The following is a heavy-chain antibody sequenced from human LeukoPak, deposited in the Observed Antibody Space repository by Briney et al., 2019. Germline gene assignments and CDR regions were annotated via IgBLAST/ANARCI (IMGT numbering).Heavy chain of an antibody. D-gene: IGHD3-3*02. Sequence: GGSLRLSCAASGFTFSSYSMNWVRQAPGKGLEYVSAISSNGGSTYYADSVKGRFTISRDNSKNTLYLQMSSLRAEDTAVYYCVKDISGGHFDYWGQGTLVTVSS. CDR3: VKDISGGHFDY. CDR2: ISSNGGST. V-gene: IGHV3-64D*06. CDR1: GFTFSSYS. J-gene: IGHJ4*02.